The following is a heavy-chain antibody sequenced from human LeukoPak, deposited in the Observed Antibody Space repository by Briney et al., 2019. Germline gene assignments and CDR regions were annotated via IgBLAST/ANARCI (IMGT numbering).Heavy chain of an antibody. J-gene: IGHJ3*02. CDR3: ARVAYVWGSYRYGVGAFDI. Sequence: SETLSLTCTVSGGSISSSSYYWGWIRQPPGKGLEWIGSIYYSGSTYYNPSLKSRVTISVDTSKNQFSLKLSSVTAADTAVYYCARVAYVWGSYRYGVGAFDIWGQGTMVTVSS. V-gene: IGHV4-39*07. CDR2: IYYSGST. CDR1: GGSISSSSYY. D-gene: IGHD3-16*02.